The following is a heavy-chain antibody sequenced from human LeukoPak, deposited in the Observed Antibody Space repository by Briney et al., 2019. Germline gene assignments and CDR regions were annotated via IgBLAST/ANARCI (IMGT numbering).Heavy chain of an antibody. CDR3: AKAHCSSASCYTRDAFDI. Sequence: GGSLRLSCAASGFTCSSYARSWVRQAPANGLEWVSAVSGSGASTYYADSVKGRFTISRDKSKNMLYLQMNSLRAEDTAVYYCAKAHCSSASCYTRDAFDIWGQGTMVTVSS. CDR1: GFTCSSYA. V-gene: IGHV3-23*01. J-gene: IGHJ3*02. CDR2: VSGSGAST. D-gene: IGHD2-2*02.